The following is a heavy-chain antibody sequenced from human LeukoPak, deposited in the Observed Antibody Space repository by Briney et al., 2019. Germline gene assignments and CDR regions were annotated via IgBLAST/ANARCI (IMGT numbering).Heavy chain of an antibody. CDR2: ITSSSGHI. CDR3: ARDPGRSGTDAFDV. D-gene: IGHD3-10*01. J-gene: IGHJ3*01. Sequence: GGSLRLSCAASGFTFSIHSMNWVRQAPGKGLEWVSSITSSSGHIYYADSVKGRFTISRDNAKNSLYLQMNSLRAEDTSVYYCARDPGRSGTDAFDVWGQGTLVTVSS. CDR1: GFTFSIHS. V-gene: IGHV3-21*01.